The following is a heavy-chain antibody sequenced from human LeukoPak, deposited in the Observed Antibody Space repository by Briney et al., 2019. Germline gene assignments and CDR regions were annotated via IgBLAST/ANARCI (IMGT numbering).Heavy chain of an antibody. CDR2: IYYSGST. CDR1: GGSISSSSYY. CDR3: ARLSTIMVRADFDY. J-gene: IGHJ4*02. V-gene: IGHV4-39*01. Sequence: PSETLSLTCTVSGGSISSSSYYWGWIRQPPGKGLEWIGSIYYSGSTYYNPSLKRRVTISVDTSKNQFSLKLSSVTAADTAVYYCARLSTIMVRADFDYWGQGTLVTVSS. D-gene: IGHD3-10*01.